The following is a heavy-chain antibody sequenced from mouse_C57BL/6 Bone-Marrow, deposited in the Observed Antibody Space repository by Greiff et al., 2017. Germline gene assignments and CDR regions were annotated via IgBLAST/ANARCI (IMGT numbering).Heavy chain of an antibody. D-gene: IGHD2-2*01. J-gene: IGHJ3*01. V-gene: IGHV1-64*01. CDR2: IHPNSGST. CDR3: ARGYDVFAY. CDR1: GFTFTSYW. Sequence: QVQLQQSGAELVKPGASVKLSCKASGFTFTSYWMHWVKQRPGQGLEWIGMIHPNSGSTNYNEKFKGKVTLAIDKSNSTVYMQLSSLTSEDSAVYYCARGYDVFAYWGQGNLVTVSA.